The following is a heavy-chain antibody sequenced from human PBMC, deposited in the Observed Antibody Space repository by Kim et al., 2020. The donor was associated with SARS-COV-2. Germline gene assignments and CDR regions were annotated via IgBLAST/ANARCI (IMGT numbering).Heavy chain of an antibody. J-gene: IGHJ4*02. D-gene: IGHD3-9*01. V-gene: IGHV3-30*18. CDR1: GFRFNDYG. CDR2: ISFDGTTK. Sequence: GGSLRLSCVGSGFRFNDYGIQWVRQAPGKGLEWVAVISFDGTTKHCVDSVKGRFTISRDNSENTMYLEMNSLRPEDTAVYYCAKEVTSFYSDWFFDYWGQGTLVTVSS. CDR3: AKEVTSFYSDWFFDY.